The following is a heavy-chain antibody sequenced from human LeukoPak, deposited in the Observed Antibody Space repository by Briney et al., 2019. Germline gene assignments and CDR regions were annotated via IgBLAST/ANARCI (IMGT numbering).Heavy chain of an antibody. V-gene: IGHV3-48*04. D-gene: IGHD3-22*01. J-gene: IGHJ4*02. Sequence: PGGSLRLSCAASGFTFSSYSMNWVRQAPGKGLEWVSYISSSSSTIYYADSVKGRFTISRDNAKNSLYLQMNSLRAEDTAVYYCARDTRPDYYDSSGYSDYWGQGTLVTVSS. CDR3: ARDTRPDYYDSSGYSDY. CDR1: GFTFSSYS. CDR2: ISSSSSTI.